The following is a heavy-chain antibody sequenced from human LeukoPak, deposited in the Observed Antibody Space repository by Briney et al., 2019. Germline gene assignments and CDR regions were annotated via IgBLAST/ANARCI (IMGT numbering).Heavy chain of an antibody. CDR2: ISGSGGST. J-gene: IGHJ5*02. D-gene: IGHD1-1*01. Sequence: GGSLRLSCAASGFTFSSYAMSWVRQAAGKGLEWVSTISGSGGSTYYADSVKGRFTISRDNSKNTLYLQMNSLRAEDTAIYYCAKVGTGTTSAWFDPWGQGTQVTVSS. CDR3: AKVGTGTTSAWFDP. V-gene: IGHV3-23*01. CDR1: GFTFSSYA.